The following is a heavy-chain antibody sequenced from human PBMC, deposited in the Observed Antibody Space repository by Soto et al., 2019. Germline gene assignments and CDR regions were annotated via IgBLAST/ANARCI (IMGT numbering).Heavy chain of an antibody. Sequence: EVQLVESGGGLVQPGGSLRLSCAASGFTVSSNYMSWVRQAPGKGLEWVSVIYSGGSTYYADSVKGRFTISRDNSKNTLYLPMNSLRAEDTAVYSCARERRVRGGFDYWGQGTLVTVSS. CDR1: GFTVSSNY. D-gene: IGHD3-10*01. CDR3: ARERRVRGGFDY. CDR2: IYSGGST. J-gene: IGHJ4*02. V-gene: IGHV3-66*01.